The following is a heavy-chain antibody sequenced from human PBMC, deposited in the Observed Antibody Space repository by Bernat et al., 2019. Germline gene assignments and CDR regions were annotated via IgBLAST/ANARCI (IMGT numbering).Heavy chain of an antibody. CDR1: GFTVSSNY. V-gene: IGHV3-66*01. Sequence: EVQLVESGGGLVQPGGSLRLSCAASGFTVSSNYMSWVRQAPGKGLEWVSVIYSGGSTYYADSVKGRFTISRDNSKNTLYLQMNSLRAEDTAVYYCERDSVRDDAFDIWGQGTMVTVSS. CDR3: ERDSVRDDAFDI. D-gene: IGHD3-10*02. J-gene: IGHJ3*02. CDR2: IYSGGST.